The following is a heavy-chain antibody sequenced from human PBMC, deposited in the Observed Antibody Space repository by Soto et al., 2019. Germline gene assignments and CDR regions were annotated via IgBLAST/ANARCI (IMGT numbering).Heavy chain of an antibody. CDR3: TRDARNADYDY. CDR2: IHGTRSII. Sequence: EVQLVESRGGLVQPGGSLKLSCAVSGFTFSSHAMNWVRQAPGKGLEWVAYIHGTRSIIYYADSVKGRFTISRDNAKNSLYLQMDSLRDEDTALYYCTRDARNADYDYWGQGTLVTVSS. CDR1: GFTFSSHA. V-gene: IGHV3-48*02. D-gene: IGHD3-16*01. J-gene: IGHJ4*02.